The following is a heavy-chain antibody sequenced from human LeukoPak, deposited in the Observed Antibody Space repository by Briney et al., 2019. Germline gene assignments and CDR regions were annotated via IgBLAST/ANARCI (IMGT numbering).Heavy chain of an antibody. D-gene: IGHD5-18*01. CDR2: INHSGST. CDR1: GGSFSGYY. CDR3: ARGIGYSYGDFDY. Sequence: SETLSLTCAVYGGSFSGYYWSWIRQPPGKGLEWIGEINHSGSTNYNPSLKSRVTISVDTSKNQFSLKLSSVTAAGTAVYYCARGIGYSYGDFDYWGQGTLVTVSS. J-gene: IGHJ4*02. V-gene: IGHV4-34*01.